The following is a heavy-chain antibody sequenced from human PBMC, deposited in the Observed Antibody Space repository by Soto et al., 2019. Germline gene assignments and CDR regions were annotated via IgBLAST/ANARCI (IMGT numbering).Heavy chain of an antibody. CDR3: ATMGTPVTGLYYFDY. J-gene: IGHJ4*02. Sequence: SATLSLTCTFSGGSISSGNYYWSWIRQPPGKGLEWIGFISYSGTTHYSASLRSRVSISVDTSKNQFSLDLSSVTAADTAVYYCATMGTPVTGLYYFDYWGQGTLVT. CDR2: ISYSGTT. D-gene: IGHD4-17*01. CDR1: GGSISSGNYY. V-gene: IGHV4-30-4*01.